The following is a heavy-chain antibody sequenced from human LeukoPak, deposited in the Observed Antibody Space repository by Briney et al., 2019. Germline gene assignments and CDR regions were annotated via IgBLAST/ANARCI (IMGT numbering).Heavy chain of an antibody. V-gene: IGHV1-2*02. Sequence: GASVKVSCKASGYTFTGYYMHWVRQAPGQGLEWMGWINPNSGGTNYAKKFQGRVTMTRDTSISTANMELSRLRSDDTAVFYCARSYHYYDSSGYSMGDTFEIWGQGTMVTVSS. CDR1: GYTFTGYY. CDR2: INPNSGGT. D-gene: IGHD3-22*01. CDR3: ARSYHYYDSSGYSMGDTFEI. J-gene: IGHJ3*02.